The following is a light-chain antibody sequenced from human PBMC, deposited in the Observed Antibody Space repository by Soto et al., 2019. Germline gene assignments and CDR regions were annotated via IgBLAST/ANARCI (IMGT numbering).Light chain of an antibody. J-gene: IGLJ2*01. Sequence: QSALTQPRSVSGSPGQSVTISCTGTSSDVGGYNYVSWYQQHPGKAPKLMIYDVTKRPSGVPDRFSGSKSGNTASLTISGLQAEDEADYYCCACAGRRLFGAGTKLTVL. CDR3: CACAGRRL. CDR1: SSDVGGYNY. V-gene: IGLV2-11*01. CDR2: DVT.